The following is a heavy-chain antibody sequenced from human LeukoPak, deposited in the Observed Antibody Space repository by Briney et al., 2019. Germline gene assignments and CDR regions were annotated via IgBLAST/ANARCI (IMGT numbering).Heavy chain of an antibody. D-gene: IGHD3-10*01. CDR1: GFTFSSYG. V-gene: IGHV3-30*18. J-gene: IGHJ5*02. CDR2: ISYDGSNK. CDR3: AKDRTMVRGVIVNWFDH. Sequence: GGSLRLSCAASGFTFSSYGIHWVRQAPGKGLEWVAVISYDGSNKYYADSVKGRFTISRDNSKNTLYLKMNSLRAEDTAVYYCAKDRTMVRGVIVNWFDHWGQGTLVTVSS.